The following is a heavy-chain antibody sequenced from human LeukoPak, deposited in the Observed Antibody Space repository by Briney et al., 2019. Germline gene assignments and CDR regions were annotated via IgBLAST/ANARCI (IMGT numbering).Heavy chain of an antibody. CDR2: IYHSGST. V-gene: IGHV4-39*07. D-gene: IGHD2-21*01. J-gene: IGHJ3*02. CDR1: GGSISSSSYY. Sequence: PSETLSLTCTVSGGSISSSSYYWGWIRQPPGKGLEWIGEIYHSGSTNYNPSFKSRVTISVDKSKNQFSLKLSSVTAADTAVYYCARDLLHAFDIWGQGTMVTVSS. CDR3: ARDLLHAFDI.